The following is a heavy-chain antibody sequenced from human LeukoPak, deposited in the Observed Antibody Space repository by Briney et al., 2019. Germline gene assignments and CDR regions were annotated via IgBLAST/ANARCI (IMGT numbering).Heavy chain of an antibody. Sequence: NPGGSLRLSCTASGFAFGSYTITWVRQAPGKGPEWVSSISSTGFYVYYADSVKGRFAISRDNAMNSLYLQMNSLRADDTAVYYCARVAGQGWGPITTDVNACLDYWGQGTLVTVFS. CDR2: ISSTGFYV. D-gene: IGHD1-14*01. J-gene: IGHJ4*02. V-gene: IGHV3-21*01. CDR3: ARVAGQGWGPITTDVNACLDY. CDR1: GFAFGSYT.